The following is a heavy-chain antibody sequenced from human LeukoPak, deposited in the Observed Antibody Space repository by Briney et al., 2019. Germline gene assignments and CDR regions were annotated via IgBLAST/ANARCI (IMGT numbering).Heavy chain of an antibody. CDR1: GGSISSYY. J-gene: IGHJ5*02. V-gene: IGHV4-59*01. CDR2: IYYSGST. D-gene: IGHD2-2*01. Sequence: SETQSLTCTVSGGSISSYYWSWIRQPPGKGLEWIGYIYYSGSTNYNPSLKSRVTISVDTSKNQFSLKLSSVTAADTAVYYCARLPVGYCSSTSCYAGDWFDPWGQGTLVTVSS. CDR3: ARLPVGYCSSTSCYAGDWFDP.